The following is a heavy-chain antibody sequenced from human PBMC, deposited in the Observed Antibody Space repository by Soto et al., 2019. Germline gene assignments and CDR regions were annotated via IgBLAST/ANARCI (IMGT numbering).Heavy chain of an antibody. J-gene: IGHJ4*02. CDR1: GGTFSSYA. V-gene: IGHV1-69*13. Sequence: SVKVSCKASGGTFSSYAISWVLRSPGQGLDWMGGIIPIFGTANYAQKFQGRVTITADESTSTAYMELSSLRSEDTAVYYCATMGDGYNSAVDYWGQGTLVTVSS. D-gene: IGHD5-12*01. CDR2: IIPIFGTA. CDR3: ATMGDGYNSAVDY.